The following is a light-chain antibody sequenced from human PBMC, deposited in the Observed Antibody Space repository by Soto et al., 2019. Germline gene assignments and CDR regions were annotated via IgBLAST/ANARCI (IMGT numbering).Light chain of an antibody. CDR3: QHCDYLPI. Sequence: DIQMTQSPSSLPASVGDRVTITCQASQDITSYLNWYQHKPGKAPKLLIYDASILEAGVPPRFSGSGSGTDFTLTISSLQPEDVATYYCQHCDYLPIFGPGATVDLK. CDR1: QDITSY. V-gene: IGKV1-33*01. J-gene: IGKJ3*01. CDR2: DAS.